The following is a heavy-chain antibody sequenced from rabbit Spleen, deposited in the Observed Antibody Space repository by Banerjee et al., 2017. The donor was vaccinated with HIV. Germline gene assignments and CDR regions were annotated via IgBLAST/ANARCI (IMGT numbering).Heavy chain of an antibody. CDR1: GFSFISSYD. CDR2: IYTGNGKT. CDR3: ARDSGSGHYIDVLFNL. V-gene: IGHV1S45*01. D-gene: IGHD1-1*01. Sequence: QEQLVESGGGLVKPGASLTLTCTASGFSFISSYDMSWVRQAPGKGLEWIGCIYTGNGKTYYASWAKGRFTISKTSTTVDLKMTSLTVADTATYFCARDSGSGHYIDVLFNLWGPGPLVTVS. J-gene: IGHJ4*01.